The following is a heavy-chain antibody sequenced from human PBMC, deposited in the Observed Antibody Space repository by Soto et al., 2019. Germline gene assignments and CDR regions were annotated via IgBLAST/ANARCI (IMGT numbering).Heavy chain of an antibody. CDR1: GITFSKFW. Sequence: PGWTLRLSCAASGITFSKFWMSWVRQAPGKGLEWVAKIKQDGSEKLYVDSVKGRFAVSRDNAKNSLYLQMNSLISEDTAVYYCSRDFTYDAFDIWGQGTIVTVSS. V-gene: IGHV3-7*03. J-gene: IGHJ3*02. CDR2: IKQDGSEK. CDR3: SRDFTYDAFDI.